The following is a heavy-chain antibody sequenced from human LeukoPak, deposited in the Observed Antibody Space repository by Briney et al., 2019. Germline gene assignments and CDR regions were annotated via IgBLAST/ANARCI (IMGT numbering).Heavy chain of an antibody. CDR3: ASFRGAYSSSSGSKY. V-gene: IGHV4-34*01. J-gene: IGHJ4*02. CDR2: INHSGST. Sequence: SETLSLTCAVYGGSFSGYYWSWIRQPPGKGLEWIGEINHSGSTNYNPSLKSRATTSVDTSKNQFSLKLSSVTAEDTAVYYCASFRGAYSSSSGSKYWGQGTLVTVSS. D-gene: IGHD6-6*01. CDR1: GGSFSGYY.